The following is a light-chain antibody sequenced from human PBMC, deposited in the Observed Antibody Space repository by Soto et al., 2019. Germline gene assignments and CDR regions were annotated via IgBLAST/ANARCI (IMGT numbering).Light chain of an antibody. V-gene: IGKV3-11*01. Sequence: EIMMTHSPATLSLCPHVRTYLSNRDIQSVTTHLAWYQQRPRQAPRILIYDASGRAKGIPARFSDSESGTDFTLTISSLEPEEFVDYNCQQRSNWPPEITSRQGTLLEI. J-gene: IGKJ5*01. CDR3: QQRSNWPPEIT. CDR2: DAS. CDR1: QSVTTH.